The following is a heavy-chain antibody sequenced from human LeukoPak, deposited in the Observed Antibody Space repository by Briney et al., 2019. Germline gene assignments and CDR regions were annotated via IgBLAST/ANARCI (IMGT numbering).Heavy chain of an antibody. Sequence: ASVKVSCKASGYTFTGYYMHWVRQAPGQGLEWMGWINPNSGGTIYAQKFQGRVTMTRDTSISTVYMELSRLRSDDTAVYYCARAPPITRGPFDPWGQGTLVSVSS. CDR1: GYTFTGYY. D-gene: IGHD3-10*01. CDR3: ARAPPITRGPFDP. CDR2: INPNSGGT. J-gene: IGHJ5*02. V-gene: IGHV1-2*02.